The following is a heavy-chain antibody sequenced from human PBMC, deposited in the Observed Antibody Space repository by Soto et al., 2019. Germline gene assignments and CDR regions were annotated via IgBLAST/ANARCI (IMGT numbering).Heavy chain of an antibody. V-gene: IGHV3-23*01. J-gene: IGHJ4*02. CDR2: ISGSGGST. CDR3: APHLGFGELYY. D-gene: IGHD3-10*01. Sequence: EVQLLESGGGLVQPGGSLRLSCAASGFTFSSYAMSWVRQAPGKGLEWVSAISGSGGSTYYADSVKGRFTISRDNSKNTLYLQMTSLRAEDTAVYYCAPHLGFGELYYWGQGTLVTVSS. CDR1: GFTFSSYA.